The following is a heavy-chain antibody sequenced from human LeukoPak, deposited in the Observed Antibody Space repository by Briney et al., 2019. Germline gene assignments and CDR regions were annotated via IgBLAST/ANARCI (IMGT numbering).Heavy chain of an antibody. J-gene: IGHJ4*02. CDR2: VSTSGSYI. CDR3: ARDRALPATGYYFDY. Sequence: GGSLRLSCAVSGFTFGSYSMNWVRQAPGKGLEWVSFVSTSGSYIYYADSVKGRFTISRDNSKNTLFLQMTSLRVEDTAVYYCARDRALPATGYYFDYWGQGTLVPVSS. V-gene: IGHV3-21*04. D-gene: IGHD2-2*01. CDR1: GFTFGSYS.